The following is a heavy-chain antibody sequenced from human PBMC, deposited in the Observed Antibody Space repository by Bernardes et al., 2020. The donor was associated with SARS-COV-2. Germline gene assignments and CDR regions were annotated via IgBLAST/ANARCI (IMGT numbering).Heavy chain of an antibody. V-gene: IGHV4-34*01. Sequence: SETLSLTCAVYGGSFSGYYWTWIRQPPGKGLEWIGEINHSGSTNYNPSLKSRVTISVDTSKNQFSLKLSSVTAADTAVYYCARGASKATITMIVVVITGYFDYRGQGTLVTVSS. CDR3: ARGASKATITMIVVVITGYFDY. J-gene: IGHJ4*02. D-gene: IGHD3-22*01. CDR2: INHSGST. CDR1: GGSFSGYY.